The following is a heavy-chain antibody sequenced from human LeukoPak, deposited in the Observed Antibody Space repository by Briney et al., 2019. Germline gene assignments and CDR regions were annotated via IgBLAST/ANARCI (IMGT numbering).Heavy chain of an antibody. CDR1: GFTFSSYS. J-gene: IGHJ5*02. CDR2: ISSSSSYI. V-gene: IGHV3-21*01. Sequence: PGGSLRLSCAASGFTFSSYSMNWVRQAPGKGLEWVSSISSSSSYIYYADSVKGRFTISRDNAKNSLYLQVNSLRAEDTAVYYCARDRFITYQLLLANWFDPWGQGTLVTVSS. CDR3: ARDRFITYQLLLANWFDP. D-gene: IGHD2-2*01.